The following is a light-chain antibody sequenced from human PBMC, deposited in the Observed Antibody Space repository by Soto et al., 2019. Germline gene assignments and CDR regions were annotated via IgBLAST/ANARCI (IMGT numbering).Light chain of an antibody. V-gene: IGKV1-5*01. CDR1: QSISSW. Sequence: DIQMTQSPSTLSASVGDRVTITCRASQSISSWLAWYQQKPGKAPKLLIYDASSFESGVPSRFSGSGSGTEFTITISSLQPDDFATYYYHQYNSYPYTFGQGTKLEIK. CDR2: DAS. CDR3: HQYNSYPYT. J-gene: IGKJ2*01.